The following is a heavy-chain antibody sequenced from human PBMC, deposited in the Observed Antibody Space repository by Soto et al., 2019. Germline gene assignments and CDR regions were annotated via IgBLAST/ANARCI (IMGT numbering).Heavy chain of an antibody. CDR2: INAGNGNT. CDR3: ARVAVNYDFWSGYLRY. J-gene: IGHJ4*02. CDR1: GSTFTSYA. D-gene: IGHD3-3*01. Sequence: ASVKVSCKSSGSTFTSYAMHCVRQTPGQRLEWMGWINAGNGNTKYSQKFQGRVTITRDTSASTAYMELSSLRSEDTAVYYCARVAVNYDFWSGYLRYWGQGTLVTVSS. V-gene: IGHV1-3*01.